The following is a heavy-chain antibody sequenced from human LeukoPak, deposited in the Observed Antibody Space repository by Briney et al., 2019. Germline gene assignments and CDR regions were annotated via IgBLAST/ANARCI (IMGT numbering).Heavy chain of an antibody. V-gene: IGHV3-43D*03. J-gene: IGHJ4*02. CDR2: ICWDSSTT. CDR1: GFTFDDYA. D-gene: IGHD4-23*01. Sequence: GGSLRLSCAASGFTFDDYAIYLVRPAPGKRLECGSLICWDSSTTYYADSVRGRFTISRDNSKNSLYLQMNSLRAEDTALYYCAKDHYGGNFGGADIDYWGQGTLVTVSS. CDR3: AKDHYGGNFGGADIDY.